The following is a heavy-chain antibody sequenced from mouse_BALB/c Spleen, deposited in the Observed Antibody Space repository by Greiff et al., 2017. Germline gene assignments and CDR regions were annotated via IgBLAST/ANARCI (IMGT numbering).Heavy chain of an antibody. J-gene: IGHJ2*01. CDR2: INPSSGYT. CDR1: GYTFTSYT. CDR3: AIYYYGSSYDFDY. D-gene: IGHD1-1*01. Sequence: QVQLQQSAAELARPGASVKMSCKASGYTFTSYTMHWVKQRPGQGLEWIGYINPSSGYTEYNQKFKDKTTLTADKSSSTAYMQLSSLTSEDSAVYYGAIYYYGSSYDFDYWGQGTTLTVSS. V-gene: IGHV1-4*02.